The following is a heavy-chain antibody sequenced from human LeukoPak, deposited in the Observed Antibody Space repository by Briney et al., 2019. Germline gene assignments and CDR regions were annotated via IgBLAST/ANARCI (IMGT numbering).Heavy chain of an antibody. CDR2: ISSSSSLI. J-gene: IGHJ4*02. CDR3: ARDGDVC. CDR1: GFILSSSG. Sequence: GGSLRLSCAASGFILSSSGFHWVRQAPGKGLEWVSYISSSSSLIYYADSVKGRFTVSRDNAKKSVDLQMNSLRVEDTAVYYCARDGDVCWGQGTLVTVSS. V-gene: IGHV3-48*04. D-gene: IGHD3-10*01.